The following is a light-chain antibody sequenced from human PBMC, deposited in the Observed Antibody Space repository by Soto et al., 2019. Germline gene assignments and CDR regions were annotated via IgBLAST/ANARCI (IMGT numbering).Light chain of an antibody. CDR1: QRVTNW. CDR2: DAS. Sequence: DVQMTQTPSTLSASVGDTVTITCRASQRVTNWLAWYQQKPGEAPRLLIYDASSLASGVPSRFSGRGSGTEFSLTISSLQPGDFATYYCQQYNTYSWTFGQGTKVDIK. V-gene: IGKV1-5*01. CDR3: QQYNTYSWT. J-gene: IGKJ1*01.